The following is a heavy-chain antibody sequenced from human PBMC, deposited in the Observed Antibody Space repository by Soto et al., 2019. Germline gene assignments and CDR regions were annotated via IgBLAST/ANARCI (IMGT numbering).Heavy chain of an antibody. V-gene: IGHV1-69*13. CDR3: ARHVVESLSFGERVHHFDY. D-gene: IGHD3-10*01. J-gene: IGHJ4*01. CDR2: IIPIFGTA. CDR1: GGTFSNYA. Sequence: ASVKVSCKASGGTFSNYAISWVRQAPGQGLEWMGGIIPIFGTANYAQKFQGRVTITADESTTTAYMELSSLRSEDTAVYYCARHVVESLSFGERVHHFDYWGHGTLVTVSS.